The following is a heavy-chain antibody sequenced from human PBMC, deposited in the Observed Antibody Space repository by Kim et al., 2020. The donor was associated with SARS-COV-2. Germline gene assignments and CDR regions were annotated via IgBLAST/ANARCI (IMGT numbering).Heavy chain of an antibody. V-gene: IGHV3-23*01. Sequence: GGSLRLSCAASGFTFSSYAMSWVRQAPGKGLEWVSAISSSGGSTYYADSVKGRFTISRDNSKTTLYLQMNSLSAEDTAVYYCAKGPDFLTPGWFDPWGQGTLVTVSS. CDR3: AKGPDFLTPGWFDP. D-gene: IGHD3-9*01. J-gene: IGHJ5*02. CDR1: GFTFSSYA. CDR2: ISSSGGST.